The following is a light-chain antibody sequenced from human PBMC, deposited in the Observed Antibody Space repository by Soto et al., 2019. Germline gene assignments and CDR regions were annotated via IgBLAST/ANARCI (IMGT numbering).Light chain of an antibody. CDR2: GAS. Sequence: EIVMTQSPATLSVSPGERATLSCRASQSVSSNLAWYQQKPGQAPRLLIYGASTRATGIPARFSGSGSGTEFTLTISSLQSEDFAVYYCQQYNNWPPWTFGPGTKGEIK. CDR3: QQYNNWPPWT. J-gene: IGKJ1*01. V-gene: IGKV3-15*01. CDR1: QSVSSN.